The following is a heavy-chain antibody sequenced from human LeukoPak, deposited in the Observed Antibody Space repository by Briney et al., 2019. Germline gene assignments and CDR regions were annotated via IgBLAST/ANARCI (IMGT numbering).Heavy chain of an antibody. V-gene: IGHV3-7*01. CDR1: GFRFSSFS. CDR3: ARRFDL. J-gene: IGHJ2*01. CDR2: IKEDGREK. Sequence: PGGSLRLSCEASGFRFSSFSMNWVRQAPGKGLEWLADIKEDGREKNYVDSAKGRFTISRDNAKNSVYLQMNSLRVEDTAMYYCARRFDLWGRGIVVTVSS.